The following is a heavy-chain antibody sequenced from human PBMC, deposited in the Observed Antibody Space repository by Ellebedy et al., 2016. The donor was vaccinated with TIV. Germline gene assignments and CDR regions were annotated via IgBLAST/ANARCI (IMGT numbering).Heavy chain of an antibody. CDR1: GGSISSSSYY. CDR2: IYYSGNT. V-gene: IGHV4-39*07. Sequence: SETLSITCTVSGGSISSSSYYWGWIRQPPGKGLEWIGSIYYSGNTYYNPSLKSRVTISVDTSKNQCSLKLSSVTAADTAVYYCAGRSGYDTQSSYYYYGMDVWGQGTTVTVSS. CDR3: AGRSGYDTQSSYYYYGMDV. J-gene: IGHJ6*02. D-gene: IGHD5-12*01.